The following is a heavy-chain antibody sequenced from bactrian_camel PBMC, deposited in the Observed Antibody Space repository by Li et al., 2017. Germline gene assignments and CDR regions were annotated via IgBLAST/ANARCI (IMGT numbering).Heavy chain of an antibody. CDR3: AADENYCYLEYEHKM. J-gene: IGHJ4*01. CDR1: GNSYGHNL. CDR2: IYTGGGSS. Sequence: HVQLVESGGDSVQAGGSLRLSCVVSGNSYGHNLMAWFRQAPGKEREGVAVIYTGGGSSLYADSVKGRFTITQDNAQGTVYLQMNDLKPSDTAMYYCAADENYCYLEYEHKMWGQGTQVTVS. D-gene: IGHD1*01. V-gene: IGHV3S1*01.